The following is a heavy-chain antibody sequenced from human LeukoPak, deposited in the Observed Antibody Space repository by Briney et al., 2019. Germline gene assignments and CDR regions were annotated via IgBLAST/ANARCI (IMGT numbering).Heavy chain of an antibody. Sequence: SVKVSCKASGGTFSSYAISWVRQAPGQGLEWMGGIIPIFGTANYAQKFQGRVTITADESTSTAYMELSSLRSEDTAVYYCARLRVRYSPGYYFDYWGQGTLVTVSS. J-gene: IGHJ4*02. D-gene: IGHD2-15*01. CDR2: IIPIFGTA. CDR3: ARLRVRYSPGYYFDY. CDR1: GGTFSSYA. V-gene: IGHV1-69*13.